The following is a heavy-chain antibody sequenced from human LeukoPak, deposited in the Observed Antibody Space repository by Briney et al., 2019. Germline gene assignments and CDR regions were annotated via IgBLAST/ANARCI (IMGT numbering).Heavy chain of an antibody. CDR2: ISWNSGNI. CDR1: GFTFDDYA. D-gene: IGHD1-26*01. Sequence: GRSMRLSCAASGFTFDDYAMHWVRQVPGKGLEWVSGISWNSGNIIYADSVKGRFTVSRDNAKNSLYLQMNSLRPEDTALYYCAKVGIGGATHHAWRQGYYFDYWGQGALVTVSS. J-gene: IGHJ4*02. V-gene: IGHV3-9*01. CDR3: AKVGIGGATHHAWRQGYYFDY.